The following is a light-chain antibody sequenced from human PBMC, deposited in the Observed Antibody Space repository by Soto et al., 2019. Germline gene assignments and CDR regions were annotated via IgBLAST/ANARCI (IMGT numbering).Light chain of an antibody. Sequence: EIVFTQSPGTPALSPGEIASPSCKASQSVSSSYLAWYQQKPGQAPRLLIYTASRRATGIPDRFSGSGSGTDFTLTISRLEPEDSAVYYCQQYSRAPITFGQGTRLEIK. J-gene: IGKJ5*01. CDR2: TAS. V-gene: IGKV3-20*01. CDR1: QSVSSSY. CDR3: QQYSRAPIT.